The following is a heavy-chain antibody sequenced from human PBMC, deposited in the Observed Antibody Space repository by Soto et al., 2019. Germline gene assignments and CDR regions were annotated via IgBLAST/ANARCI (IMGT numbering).Heavy chain of an antibody. CDR1: GYSFISYW. D-gene: IGHD3-22*01. Sequence: EVQLVQSGAEVKKPGESLKISCKGSGYSFISYWIGWVRQMPGKGLEWMGIIFPGDSDTMYSPSFEGQVTVSADKSITTAYLQWSSLKASDTAMYYCVRLTPRRRFYDTSGSGGLLDSWGQGTLVTVSS. CDR2: IFPGDSDT. CDR3: VRLTPRRRFYDTSGSGGLLDS. V-gene: IGHV5-51*01. J-gene: IGHJ4*02.